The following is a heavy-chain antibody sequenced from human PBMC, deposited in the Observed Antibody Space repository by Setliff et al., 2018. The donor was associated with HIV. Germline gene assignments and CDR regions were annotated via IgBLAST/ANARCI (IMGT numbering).Heavy chain of an antibody. J-gene: IGHJ3*02. CDR1: GFTVSSYW. V-gene: IGHV3-74*01. Sequence: PGGSLRLSCEASGFTVSSYWMHWVRQAPGKGLVWVSRINNDGSSTTYADSVKGRFTISKDIAKNTLNLQMNSLRAEDTAIYYCVGPSGYNGFYIWGQGTMVTVSS. CDR3: VGPSGYNGFYI. CDR2: INNDGSST. D-gene: IGHD6-25*01.